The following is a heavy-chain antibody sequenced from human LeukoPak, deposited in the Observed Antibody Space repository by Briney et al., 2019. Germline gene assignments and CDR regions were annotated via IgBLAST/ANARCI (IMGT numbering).Heavy chain of an antibody. J-gene: IGHJ4*02. D-gene: IGHD6-13*01. CDR3: ASGRQLGY. Sequence: GRSLRLSCAASGFTFSNYWTRWARQPPGKGLEWVAKIKEDGSKKNYVSSVKGRFTISRDNARNSLYLQMNRLRAEDTAVYYCASGRQLGYWGQGTLVTVSS. V-gene: IGHV3-7*01. CDR1: GFTFSNYW. CDR2: IKEDGSKK.